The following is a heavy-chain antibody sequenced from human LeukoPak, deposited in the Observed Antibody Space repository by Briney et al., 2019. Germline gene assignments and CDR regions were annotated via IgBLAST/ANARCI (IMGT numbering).Heavy chain of an antibody. CDR1: GFTFDDYA. V-gene: IGHV3-9*01. J-gene: IGHJ4*02. Sequence: GGSLRLSCAASGFTFDDYAMHWVRQAPGKGPEWVSGVSWNSGSIGYADSVKGRFTISRDNAKNSLYLQMNSLRAEDTALYYCAKAYNYDISGSSFDCWGQGTLVTVSS. CDR3: AKAYNYDISGSSFDC. D-gene: IGHD3-22*01. CDR2: VSWNSGSI.